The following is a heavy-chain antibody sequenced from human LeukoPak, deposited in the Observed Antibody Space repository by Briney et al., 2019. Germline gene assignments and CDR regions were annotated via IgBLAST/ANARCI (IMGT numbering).Heavy chain of an antibody. J-gene: IGHJ1*01. Sequence: GASVKVSCKVSGYTLTELSMHWVRQAPGKGLEWMGGFDPEDGETIYAQKFQGRVTMTEDTSTDTAYMELSSLRSEDTAVYYCATATANTVTLEYFQHWGQGTLVTVSS. CDR1: GYTLTELS. D-gene: IGHD4-17*01. CDR3: ATATANTVTLEYFQH. V-gene: IGHV1-24*01. CDR2: FDPEDGET.